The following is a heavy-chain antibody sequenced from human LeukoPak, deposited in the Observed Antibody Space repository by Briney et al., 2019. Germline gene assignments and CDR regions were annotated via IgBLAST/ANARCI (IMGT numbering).Heavy chain of an antibody. CDR2: INHSGST. D-gene: IGHD1-26*01. V-gene: IGHV4-34*01. Sequence: SETLSLTCAVYGGSFSGYYWSWIRQPPGKGLEWIGEINHSGSTNYNPSLKSRVTISVDTSKSQFSLKLSSVTAADTAVYYCARRVRGAHVDYWGQGTLVTVSS. CDR1: GGSFSGYY. CDR3: ARRVRGAHVDY. J-gene: IGHJ4*02.